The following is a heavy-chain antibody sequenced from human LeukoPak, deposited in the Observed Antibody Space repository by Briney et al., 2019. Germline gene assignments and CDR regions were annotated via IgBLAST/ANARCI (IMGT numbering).Heavy chain of an antibody. J-gene: IGHJ4*02. Sequence: GGSLRLSCVASGFTFGKYWMSWVRQAPGKGLEWVANIKLDGSEKNHVDSVKGRFTISRDNTKNSLYLQMNSLRAEDTAVFYCARDQYDTWSRRGNFDSWGQGTLVIVSS. D-gene: IGHD3-3*01. CDR2: IKLDGSEK. V-gene: IGHV3-7*03. CDR3: ARDQYDTWSRRGNFDS. CDR1: GFTFGKYW.